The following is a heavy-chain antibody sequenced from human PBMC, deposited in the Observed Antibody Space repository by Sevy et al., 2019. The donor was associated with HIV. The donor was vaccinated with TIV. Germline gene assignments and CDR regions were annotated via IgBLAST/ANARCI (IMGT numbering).Heavy chain of an antibody. V-gene: IGHV3-23*01. CDR3: AKDDAFDI. J-gene: IGHJ3*02. CDR2: ISGSGGTK. CDR1: RVSFTNPA. Sequence: GGSLRLSCSTSRVSFTNPAMSWLRQAPGKGLEWVASISGSGGTKYYAGSVRGRFSISRDDSEDTVYLQMSSLRAEDTAVYYCAKDDAFDIWGQGTMVTVSS.